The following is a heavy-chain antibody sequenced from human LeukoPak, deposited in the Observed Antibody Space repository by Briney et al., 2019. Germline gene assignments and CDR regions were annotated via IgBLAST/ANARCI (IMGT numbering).Heavy chain of an antibody. Sequence: SQTLSLTCAISGDSVSSNSAAWNWIRQSPSRGLEWLGRTYYRSKWYNDYAVSVKSRITINPDTSKNQFSLQLNSVTPEDTTVYYCASSGVAAAGAHFKRNWFDPWGQGTLVTVSS. CDR3: ASSGVAAAGAHFKRNWFDP. J-gene: IGHJ5*02. V-gene: IGHV6-1*01. CDR1: GDSVSSNSAA. D-gene: IGHD6-13*01. CDR2: TYYRSKWYN.